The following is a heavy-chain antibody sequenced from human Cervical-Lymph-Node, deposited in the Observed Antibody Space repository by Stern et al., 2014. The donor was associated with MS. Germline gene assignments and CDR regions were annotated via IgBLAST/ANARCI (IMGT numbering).Heavy chain of an antibody. J-gene: IGHJ4*02. CDR3: ARDHQDTTMLFDY. D-gene: IGHD4/OR15-4a*01. CDR1: GFTFRSYG. CDR2: ISYEGIHK. Sequence: VQLVESGGGVVQPGRSLRLSCASSGFTFRSYGMHWVRQAPGKRLEWVTVISYEGIHKYYAASVRGRFTISRDNSNNTLYLQMDSLRPEDTAVYYCARDHQDTTMLFDYWGQGTLVTVS. V-gene: IGHV3-30*03.